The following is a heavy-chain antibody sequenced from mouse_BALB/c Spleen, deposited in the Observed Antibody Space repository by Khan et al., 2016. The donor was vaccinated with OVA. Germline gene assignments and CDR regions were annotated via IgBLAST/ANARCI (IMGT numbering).Heavy chain of an antibody. V-gene: IGHV1-4*01. CDR3: GRDGAYHRNDGWFAY. D-gene: IGHD2-14*01. J-gene: IGHJ3*01. CDR1: GYTFISYT. CDR2: INPSNGYT. Sequence: QVQLKESGAELARPGASVKMSCKASGYTFISYTIHWIKKRPGQGLEWIGYINPSNGYTNYNQKFKDKATLTTDKSSTTAYLQLSSLTSDDSAVYNCGRDGAYHRNDGWFAYRGQGNLVTVSA.